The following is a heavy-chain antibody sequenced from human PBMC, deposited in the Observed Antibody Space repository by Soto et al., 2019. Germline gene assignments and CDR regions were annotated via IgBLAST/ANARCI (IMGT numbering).Heavy chain of an antibody. CDR2: IFPSDSDT. J-gene: IGHJ5*02. CDR3: ARKDKSGYFNWFDP. CDR1: GYKFTSSW. D-gene: IGHD5-12*01. Sequence: PGESLKSSCRTSGYKFTSSWIAWVRQMPGKGLEWMGIIFPSDSDTRYSPSFQGQVTISADRSTSNVFLQWASLKASDTAVYFCARKDKSGYFNWFDPWGQGTLVTGSS. V-gene: IGHV5-51*01.